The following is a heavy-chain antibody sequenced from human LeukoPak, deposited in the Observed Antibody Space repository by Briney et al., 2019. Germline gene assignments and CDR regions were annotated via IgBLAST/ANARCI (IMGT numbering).Heavy chain of an antibody. Sequence: GGSLRLSCAASGFTFSDYYMSWIRQAPGKGREWVSYIRSSSSSGSTVYYADSVKGRFTISRDNAKNSLYLQMNSLRAEDTAVYYCARSTYQLLPTNFDYWGQGTLVTVSS. CDR2: IRSSSSSGSTV. CDR1: GFTFSDYY. D-gene: IGHD2-2*01. J-gene: IGHJ4*02. V-gene: IGHV3-11*01. CDR3: ARSTYQLLPTNFDY.